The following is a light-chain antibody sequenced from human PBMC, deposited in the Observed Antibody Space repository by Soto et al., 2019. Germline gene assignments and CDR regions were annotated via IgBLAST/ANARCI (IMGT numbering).Light chain of an antibody. CDR2: EVN. CDR3: TSYTTSSAFVL. Sequence: QSALTQPASVSGSPGQSITISCTGSNSDVGGYDYVSWYQQYPGKAPILMIFEVNNRPSGVSNRFSGSKSGNTASLTISGLQVEDEADYYCTSYTTSSAFVLFGGGTKLTVL. V-gene: IGLV2-14*01. CDR1: NSDVGGYDY. J-gene: IGLJ2*01.